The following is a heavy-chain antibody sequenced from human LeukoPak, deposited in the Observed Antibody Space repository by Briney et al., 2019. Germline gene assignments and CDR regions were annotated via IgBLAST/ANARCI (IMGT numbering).Heavy chain of an antibody. V-gene: IGHV3-23*01. J-gene: IGHJ4*02. CDR1: GFTFSSYS. Sequence: PGGSLRLSCAASGFTFSSYSMSWVRQAPGKGLEWVSIISDSGANTYYADSVRGRFTISRDNSKNTLYLQMNSLRAEDTALYYCARDRSLGDRDRRDYFDYWGQGTLVTVSS. D-gene: IGHD4-17*01. CDR2: ISDSGANT. CDR3: ARDRSLGDRDRRDYFDY.